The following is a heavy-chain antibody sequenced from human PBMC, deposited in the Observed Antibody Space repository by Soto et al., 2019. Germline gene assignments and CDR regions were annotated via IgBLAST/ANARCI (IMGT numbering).Heavy chain of an antibody. J-gene: IGHJ6*02. V-gene: IGHV3-48*01. CDR3: ARDNRGYGEGDYYYYYGMDV. CDR2: ISSSSSTI. Sequence: PGGSLRLSCAASGFTFSSYAMSWVRQAPGKGLEWVSYISSSSSTIYYADSVKGRFTISRDNAKNSLYPQMNSLRAEDTAVYYCARDNRGYGEGDYYYYYGMDVCGQGTTVTVSS. D-gene: IGHD3-10*01. CDR1: GFTFSSYA.